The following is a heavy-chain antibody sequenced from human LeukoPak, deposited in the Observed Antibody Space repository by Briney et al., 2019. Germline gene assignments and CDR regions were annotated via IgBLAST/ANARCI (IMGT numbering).Heavy chain of an antibody. CDR3: ARRSMVQHMDV. CDR1: GYTFTNHA. D-gene: IGHD3-10*01. V-gene: IGHV7-4-1*02. Sequence: HGASVKVSCKASGYTFTNHAINWVRQAPGQGLEYMGWIDTNTGDPSYAQAFTGRIVFSLDTSVSTAYLEIRSLKAEDSAVYFCARRSMVQHMDVWGKGTTVIVSS. J-gene: IGHJ6*03. CDR2: IDTNTGDP.